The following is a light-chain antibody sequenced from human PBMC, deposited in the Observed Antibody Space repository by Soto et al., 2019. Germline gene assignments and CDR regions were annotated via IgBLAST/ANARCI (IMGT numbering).Light chain of an antibody. CDR2: EVS. V-gene: IGKV2D-29*01. CDR1: QSLLHSDGKTY. CDR3: LQTKQLPLT. Sequence: EIVLTQTPLSLSVTPGQSASISCKSSQSLLHSDGKTYLYWYLQRPGQPPQLLMYEVSNRFSGVPERFSGSGSGTDFTLEISRVEAEAVGVYSCLQTKQLPLTFGHGTKVEVK. J-gene: IGKJ1*01.